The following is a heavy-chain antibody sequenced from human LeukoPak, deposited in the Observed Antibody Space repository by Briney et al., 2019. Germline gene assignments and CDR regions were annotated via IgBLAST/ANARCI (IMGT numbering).Heavy chain of an antibody. D-gene: IGHD5-12*01. CDR3: ARDYSGYPELWGFDY. CDR2: INPNSGGT. J-gene: IGHJ4*02. CDR1: GYIFTDYY. V-gene: IGHV1-2*06. Sequence: ASVKVSCKASGYIFTDYYMHWVRQAPGQELGWMGRINPNSGGTNYAQKFQGRVTMTRDTSISTAYMELSRLRSDDTAVYYCARDYSGYPELWGFDYWGQGTLVTVSS.